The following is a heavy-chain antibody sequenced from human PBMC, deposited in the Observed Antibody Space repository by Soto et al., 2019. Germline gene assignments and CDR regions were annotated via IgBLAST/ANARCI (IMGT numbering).Heavy chain of an antibody. CDR1: GFTFSSYA. CDR2: ISYDGSNK. CDR3: VRDQTPPRLAIFGNARVVFGMDV. V-gene: IGHV3-30-3*01. D-gene: IGHD3-3*01. J-gene: IGHJ6*02. Sequence: QVQLVESGGGVVQPGRSLRLSCAASGFTFSSYAMHWVRQAPGKGLEWVAVISYDGSNKYYADSVKGRFTISRDNSKNMLYLQMDGLRAEDTAVCYCVRDQTPPRLAIFGNARVVFGMDVWRQGTMVAVAS.